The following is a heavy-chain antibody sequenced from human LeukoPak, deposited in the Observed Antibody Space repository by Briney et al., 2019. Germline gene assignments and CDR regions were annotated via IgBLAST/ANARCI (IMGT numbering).Heavy chain of an antibody. CDR3: ARHYTSGWYSD. V-gene: IGHV1-2*02. D-gene: IGHD6-19*01. CDR1: GYTFTGYY. CDR2: INPKSGGT. Sequence: ASVKVSCKASGYTFTGYYMHWVRQAPGQGLEWMGWINPKSGGTNYAQKFQGRVTMTRDTSIRKAYMELSGLRSDDPAVYYCARHYTSGWYSDWGEGTLVTVSS. J-gene: IGHJ4*02.